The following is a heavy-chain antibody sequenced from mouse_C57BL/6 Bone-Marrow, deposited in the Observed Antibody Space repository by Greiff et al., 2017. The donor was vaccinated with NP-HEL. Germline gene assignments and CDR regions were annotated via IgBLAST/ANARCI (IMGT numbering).Heavy chain of an antibody. CDR1: GYNFTSYG. CDR3: ARENLDGENWYFDV. CDR2: IYPRSGNT. Sequence: VQLQQSGAELARPGASVKLSCKASGYNFTSYGISWVKQRTGQGLEWIGEIYPRSGNTYYNEKFKGKATLTADKSSSTAYMELRSLTSEDSAVYFCARENLDGENWYFDVWGTGTTVTVSS. V-gene: IGHV1-81*01. J-gene: IGHJ1*03.